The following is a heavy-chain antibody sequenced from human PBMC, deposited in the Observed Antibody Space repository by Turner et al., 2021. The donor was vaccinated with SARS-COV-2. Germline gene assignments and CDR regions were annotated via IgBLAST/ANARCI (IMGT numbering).Heavy chain of an antibody. CDR1: GGPISSGGYY. J-gene: IGHJ3*02. Sequence: QVQLQDSGPGLVTPSQPLSLSGPVSGGPISSGGYYWGWIRQHPGKGLEWIGNIYYSGSTYYNSSLKSRVTISVDTSKNQFSLKLSSVTAADTAVYYCAGQLWLRGAFDIWGQGTMVTVSS. V-gene: IGHV4-31*03. CDR3: AGQLWLRGAFDI. CDR2: IYYSGST. D-gene: IGHD5-18*01.